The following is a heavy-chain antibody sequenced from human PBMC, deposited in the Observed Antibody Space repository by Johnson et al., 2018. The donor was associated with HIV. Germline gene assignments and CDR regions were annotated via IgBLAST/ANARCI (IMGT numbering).Heavy chain of an antibody. CDR2: INWNGGRT. J-gene: IGHJ3*02. CDR3: ARGGLGYQNIHDPFDI. Sequence: MQLVESGGGVVQPGRSLRLSCVASGFTFSNYGMHWVRQAPGKGLEWVSGINWNGGRTIYADSVKGRFTISRDNAKNSLYLQMNSLRAEDTALYFCARGGLGYQNIHDPFDIWGQGTMVTVSS. CDR1: GFTFSNYG. V-gene: IGHV3-20*04. D-gene: IGHD2-2*01.